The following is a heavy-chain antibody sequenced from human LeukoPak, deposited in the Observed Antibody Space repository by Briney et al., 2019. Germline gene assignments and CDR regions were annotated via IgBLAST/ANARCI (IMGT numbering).Heavy chain of an antibody. J-gene: IGHJ4*02. V-gene: IGHV3-33*01. D-gene: IGHD5-24*01. CDR2: IWYDGSNK. CDR3: ASGYMATILY. Sequence: PGGSLRLSCAASGFTFSSYGMHWVCQAPGKGLEWVAVIWYDGSNKYYADSVKGRFTISRDNSKNTLYLQMNSLRAEDTAVYYCASGYMATILYWGQGTLVTVSS. CDR1: GFTFSSYG.